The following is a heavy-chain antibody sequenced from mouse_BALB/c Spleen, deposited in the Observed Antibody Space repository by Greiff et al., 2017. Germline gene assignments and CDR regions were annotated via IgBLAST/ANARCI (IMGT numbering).Heavy chain of an antibody. J-gene: IGHJ2*01. V-gene: IGHV1-15*01. CDR3: TRWGY. CDR2: IDPETGGT. CDR1: GYTFTDYE. Sequence: QVHVKQSGAELVRPGASVTLSCKASGYTFTDYEMHWVKQTPVHDLEWIGAIDPETGGTAYNQKFKGKATLTADKSSSTAYMELRSLTSEDSAVYYCTRWGYWGQGTTLTVSS.